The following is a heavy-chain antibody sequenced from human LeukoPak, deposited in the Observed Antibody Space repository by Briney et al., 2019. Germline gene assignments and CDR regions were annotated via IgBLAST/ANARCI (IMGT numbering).Heavy chain of an antibody. J-gene: IGHJ5*02. D-gene: IGHD3-22*01. CDR1: GGSISSGPYY. CDR3: ARGRYYYDA. V-gene: IGHV4-31*03. CDR2: ITYSGNT. Sequence: PSQTLSLTCTVSGGSISSGPYYWIWIRQHPGKGLEWIGYITYSGNTYYYPALNSRVTVSLDTSKTQFSLKLSSVTAADTAVYYCARGRYYYDAWGQGTLVTVSS.